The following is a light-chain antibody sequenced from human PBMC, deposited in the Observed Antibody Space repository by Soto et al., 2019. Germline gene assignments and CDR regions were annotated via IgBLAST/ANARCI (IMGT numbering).Light chain of an antibody. V-gene: IGKV3-15*01. CDR2: GAS. CDR3: QQYNNWPPSIT. J-gene: IGKJ5*01. CDR1: QSVSSN. Sequence: EIVMTQSPATLSVSPGDRATLSCRASQSVSSNLAWYQQKPGQAPRLLMYGASTRATGIPARFIGSGSGTEFTLTISSLQSEDFAVYYCQQYNNWPPSITFGQGPRLEMK.